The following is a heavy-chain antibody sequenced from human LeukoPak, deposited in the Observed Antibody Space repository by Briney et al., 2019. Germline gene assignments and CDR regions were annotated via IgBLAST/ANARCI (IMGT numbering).Heavy chain of an antibody. Sequence: GGSLRLSCAASGFTVSSNYMSWVRQAPGKGLEWVSVIYSGGSTYYADSVKGRFTISRDNPKNTLYLQMNSLRAEDTAVYYCARDHCSGGSCYYYYYGMDVWGQGTTVTVSS. J-gene: IGHJ6*02. D-gene: IGHD2-15*01. CDR1: GFTVSSNY. CDR3: ARDHCSGGSCYYYYYGMDV. V-gene: IGHV3-66*01. CDR2: IYSGGST.